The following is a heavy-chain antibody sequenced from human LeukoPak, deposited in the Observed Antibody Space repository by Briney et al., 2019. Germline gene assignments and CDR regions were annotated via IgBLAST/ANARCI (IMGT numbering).Heavy chain of an antibody. Sequence: ASVKVSCKASGYTFTSYDINWVRQATGQGLEWMGWMNPNSGNTGYAQKFQGRVTMTRNTSISTAYMELSSLRSEDTAVYYCATWRYCSSTSCYSLSPYYYYGMDVWGQGTTVTVSS. J-gene: IGHJ6*02. CDR2: MNPNSGNT. D-gene: IGHD2-2*01. V-gene: IGHV1-8*01. CDR1: GYTFTSYD. CDR3: ATWRYCSSTSCYSLSPYYYYGMDV.